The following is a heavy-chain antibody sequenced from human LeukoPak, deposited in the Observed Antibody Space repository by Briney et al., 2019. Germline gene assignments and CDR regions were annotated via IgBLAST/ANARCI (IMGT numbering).Heavy chain of an antibody. J-gene: IGHJ3*02. V-gene: IGHV3-21*01. CDR1: GFTFSSYS. D-gene: IGHD3-22*01. Sequence: GGSLRLSCAASGFTFSSYSMNWVRQAPGKGLEWVSSISSSSSYIYYADSVKGRFTISRDNAKSSLYLQMNSLRAEDTAVYYCARAMIVVVTPDAFDIWGQGTMVTVSS. CDR3: ARAMIVVVTPDAFDI. CDR2: ISSSSSYI.